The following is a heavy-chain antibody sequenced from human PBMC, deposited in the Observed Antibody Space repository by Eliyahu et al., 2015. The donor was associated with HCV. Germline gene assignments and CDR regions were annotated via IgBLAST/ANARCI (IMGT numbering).Heavy chain of an antibody. CDR1: GXNFATXW. V-gene: IGHV5-51*03. CDR2: IXPGDXDT. CDR3: ARRGSSWYSANDGMDV. Sequence: EVQLVQSGAEVKKPGESLKISCXGSGXNFATXWIGWVRQMPGKGLEWMGIIXPGDXDTRYSPSXQGQVTISADKSISTAYLQWSSLKASDTAMYYCARRGSSWYSANDGMDVWGQGTTVTVSS. J-gene: IGHJ6*02. D-gene: IGHD6-13*01.